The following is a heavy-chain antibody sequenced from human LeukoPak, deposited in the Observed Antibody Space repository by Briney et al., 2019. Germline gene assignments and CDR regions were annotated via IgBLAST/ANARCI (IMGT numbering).Heavy chain of an antibody. CDR1: GGSISSSSYY. CDR3: ARGYSGSYHTPFY. Sequence: SETLSLTCTVSGGSISSSSYYWGWIRQPPGKGLEWIGSIYYSGSTYYNPSLKSRVTISVDTSKNQFSLKLSSVTAADTAVYFCARGYSGSYHTPFYWGQGTLVTVSS. J-gene: IGHJ4*02. CDR2: IYYSGST. D-gene: IGHD1-26*01. V-gene: IGHV4-39*07.